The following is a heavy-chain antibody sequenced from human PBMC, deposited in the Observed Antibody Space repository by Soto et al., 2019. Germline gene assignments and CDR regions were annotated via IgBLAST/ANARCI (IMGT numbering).Heavy chain of an antibody. V-gene: IGHV3-13*01. J-gene: IGHJ6*02. D-gene: IGHD3-3*01. CDR1: VFTFSSYD. CDR2: IGTAGDA. CDR3: ARAAPYDFWSGYYYYGMDV. Sequence: GGSLRLSCASSVFTFSSYDMHWVRQSTGKGLEWVSAIGTAGDAYYPGSVKGRFTISRENAKNSLYLQMNSLRAGDTAVYYRARAAPYDFWSGYYYYGMDVWGQGTTVTVS.